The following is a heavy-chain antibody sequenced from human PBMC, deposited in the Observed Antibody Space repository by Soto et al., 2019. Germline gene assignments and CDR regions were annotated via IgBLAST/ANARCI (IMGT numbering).Heavy chain of an antibody. Sequence: GGSLRLSCAASGFTFDDYAMHWVRQAPGKGLEWVSGISWNSGSIGYADSVKGRFTISRDNAKNSRYLQMNSLRAEDTALYYCAKSWGYCSSTSCYAFDIWGQGTMVTVSS. CDR1: GFTFDDYA. CDR3: AKSWGYCSSTSCYAFDI. V-gene: IGHV3-9*01. D-gene: IGHD2-2*01. J-gene: IGHJ3*02. CDR2: ISWNSGSI.